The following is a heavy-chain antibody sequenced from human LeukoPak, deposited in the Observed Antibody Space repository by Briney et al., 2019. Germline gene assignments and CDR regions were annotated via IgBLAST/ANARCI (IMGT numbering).Heavy chain of an antibody. J-gene: IGHJ4*02. CDR1: GGTFSSYA. CDR3: ARGGEEYNSGWDFQSRKVGYFFDY. Sequence: GSSVKVSCKASGGTFSSYAISWVRQAPGQGLEWMGGIIPIFGTANYSQKFQGRVTITADESTSTAYMELSSLRSEDTAAYYCARGGEEYNSGWDFQSRKVGYFFDYWGQGTLVTVSS. V-gene: IGHV1-69*01. CDR2: IIPIFGTA. D-gene: IGHD6-19*01.